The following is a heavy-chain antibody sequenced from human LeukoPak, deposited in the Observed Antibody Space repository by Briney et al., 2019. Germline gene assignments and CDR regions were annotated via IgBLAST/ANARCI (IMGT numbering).Heavy chain of an antibody. CDR1: GGSISSSNW. Sequence: SETLSLTCAVSGGSISSSNWWSWVRQPPGKGLEWIGEIYHSGSTNYNPSLKSRVTISADKSKNQFSLKLSSVTAADTAVYYCARRNSSSWSYYWGQGTLVTVPS. J-gene: IGHJ4*02. CDR2: IYHSGST. D-gene: IGHD6-13*01. CDR3: ARRNSSSWSYY. V-gene: IGHV4-4*02.